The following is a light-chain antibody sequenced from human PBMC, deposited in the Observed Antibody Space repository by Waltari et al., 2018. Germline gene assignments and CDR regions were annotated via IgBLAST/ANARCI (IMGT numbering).Light chain of an antibody. Sequence: QSALTQPASVAGSPGQSITISCTGTSSDVGSYNLVSWYQQHPGKAPKLVIYDVSKRPSGVSNRFSGSKSGNTASLPISGLQAEDEAEYYCCSYAGSSTYVVFGGGTKLTVL. CDR3: CSYAGSSTYVV. J-gene: IGLJ2*01. CDR1: SSDVGSYNL. CDR2: DVS. V-gene: IGLV2-23*02.